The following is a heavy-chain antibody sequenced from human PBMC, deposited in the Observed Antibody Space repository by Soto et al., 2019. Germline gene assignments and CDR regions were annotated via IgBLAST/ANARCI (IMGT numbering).Heavy chain of an antibody. J-gene: IGHJ4*02. D-gene: IGHD5-18*01. CDR3: AKDIVKYTYGACDY. CDR1: GFTFSSYG. Sequence: QVQLVESGGAVVQPGKSLRLSCAASGFTFSSYGMYWVRHAPGKGLEWVAAISYEGSNNYHADSVKGRFTISRDNSKNTLYLQLNSLRTEYTAVYYCAKDIVKYTYGACDYWGQGVLVTVSS. V-gene: IGHV3-30*18. CDR2: ISYEGSNN.